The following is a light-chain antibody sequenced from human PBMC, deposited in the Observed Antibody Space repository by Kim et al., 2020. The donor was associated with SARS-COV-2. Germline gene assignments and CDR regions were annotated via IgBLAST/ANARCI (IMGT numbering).Light chain of an antibody. V-gene: IGKV2-28*01. Sequence: DIVMTQSPLSLPVTPGEPASISCRSSQSLLHSNGYTYLNWYLQKPGQSPQLLVYLGSNRASGVLDRFSGSGSGTVFTLKISRVEAGYVGIYYCMQSLQTPYTCRQ. CDR2: LGS. CDR3: MQSLQTPYT. J-gene: IGKJ2*01. CDR1: QSLLHSNGYTY.